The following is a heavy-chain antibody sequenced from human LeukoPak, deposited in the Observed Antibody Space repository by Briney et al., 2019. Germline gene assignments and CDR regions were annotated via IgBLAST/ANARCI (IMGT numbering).Heavy chain of an antibody. Sequence: GGSLRLSCAASGFTVSSNYMSWVRQAPGKGLEWVSAISGSGGSTYYADSVKGRFTISRDNSKNTLYLQMNSLRAEDTAVYYCAKDPVEVDYWGQGTLVTVSS. J-gene: IGHJ4*02. CDR2: ISGSGGST. CDR1: GFTVSSNY. CDR3: AKDPVEVDY. V-gene: IGHV3-23*01.